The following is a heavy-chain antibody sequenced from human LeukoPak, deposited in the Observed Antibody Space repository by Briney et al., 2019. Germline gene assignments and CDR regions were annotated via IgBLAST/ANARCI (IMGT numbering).Heavy chain of an antibody. CDR2: INHSGST. CDR3: ARGRITMVRGVIRHYYYMDV. D-gene: IGHD3-10*01. Sequence: SETLSLTCTVSGGSISSSSYYWGWIRQPPGKGLEWIGEINHSGSTNYNPSLKSRVTISVDTSKNQFSLKLSSVTAADTAVYYCARGRITMVRGVIRHYYYMDVWGKGTTVTVSS. CDR1: GGSISSSSYY. J-gene: IGHJ6*03. V-gene: IGHV4-39*07.